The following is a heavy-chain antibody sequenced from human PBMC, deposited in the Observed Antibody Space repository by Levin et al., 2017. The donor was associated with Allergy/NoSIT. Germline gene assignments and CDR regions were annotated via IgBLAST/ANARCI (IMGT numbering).Heavy chain of an antibody. CDR1: GGSIINGGYS. Sequence: SETLSLTCAVSGGSIINGGYSWSWIRQPPGKGLEWIGYIYHSGSTFYNPSLKSRVTISVDMSKNQFSLKLTSVTAADTAVYYCARGEDAFAIWGQGTMVTVSS. D-gene: IGHD1-26*01. CDR2: IYHSGST. V-gene: IGHV4-30-2*01. CDR3: ARGEDAFAI. J-gene: IGHJ3*02.